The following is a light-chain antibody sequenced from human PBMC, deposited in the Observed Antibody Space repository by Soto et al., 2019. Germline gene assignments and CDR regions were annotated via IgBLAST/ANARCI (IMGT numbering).Light chain of an antibody. Sequence: QSALTRSASVSGSPGQSITISCTGTSSDVGNYNYVSWYQQHPGEVPKLIIFNVNNRPSGVFNRFSGSKFGNTASLTFSGLQAEDEADYYCSSFTSSTTYVFGTGTKVTVL. J-gene: IGLJ1*01. CDR1: SSDVGNYNY. V-gene: IGLV2-14*01. CDR2: NVN. CDR3: SSFTSSTTYV.